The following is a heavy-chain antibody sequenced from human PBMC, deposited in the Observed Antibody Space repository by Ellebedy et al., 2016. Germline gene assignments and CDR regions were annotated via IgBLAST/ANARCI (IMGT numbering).Heavy chain of an antibody. CDR3: ARGIVVVVAATGNWFDP. CDR1: GGSFTGYY. Sequence: LETLSLTCAVYGGSFTGYYWSWIRQPPGKGLEWIGEINHSGSTNYNPSLKSRVTISVDTSKNQFSLKLSSVTAADTAVYYCARGIVVVVAATGNWFDPWGQGTLVTVSS. CDR2: INHSGST. J-gene: IGHJ5*02. D-gene: IGHD2-15*01. V-gene: IGHV4-34*01.